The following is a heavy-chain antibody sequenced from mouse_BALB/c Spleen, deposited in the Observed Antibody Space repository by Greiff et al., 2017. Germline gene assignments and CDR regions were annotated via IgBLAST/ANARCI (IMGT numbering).Heavy chain of an antibody. V-gene: IGHV1-69*02. J-gene: IGHJ3*01. D-gene: IGHD2-10*02. Sequence: QVQLQQSGAELVKPGASVKLSCKASGYTFTSYWMHWVQQRPGQGLEWIGEIDPSDSYTNYNQKVKGKATLAVDKSTSTAYMQRSSLTSEDSAVYYCARGGVWPAWFAYWGQGTLVTVSA. CDR3: ARGGVWPAWFAY. CDR2: IDPSDSYT. CDR1: GYTFTSYW.